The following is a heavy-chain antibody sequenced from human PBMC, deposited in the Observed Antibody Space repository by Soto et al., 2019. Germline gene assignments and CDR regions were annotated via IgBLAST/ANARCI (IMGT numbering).Heavy chain of an antibody. CDR1: GYMFTGYY. CDR3: ATPGGPDTGGYYYFDY. D-gene: IGHD3-22*01. V-gene: IGHV1-2*02. Sequence: ASVKVSCKASGYMFTGYYMHWVRQAPGEGLERMGWINPKSGFTHYAQKFQGRVTMTRDASINTTYLDLSSLRSDDTAVYYCATPGGPDTGGYYYFDYWGQGTLVTVSS. CDR2: INPKSGFT. J-gene: IGHJ4*02.